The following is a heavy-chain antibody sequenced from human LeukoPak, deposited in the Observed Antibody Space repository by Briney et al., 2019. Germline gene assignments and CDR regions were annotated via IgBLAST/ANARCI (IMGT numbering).Heavy chain of an antibody. CDR3: AKGPYSYGPGDLDY. CDR1: GFTFDDYA. D-gene: IGHD5-18*01. V-gene: IGHV3-9*01. Sequence: GGSLRLSCAASGFTFDDYAMHWVRQAPGKGLEWVSGISWNSGSIGYADSVKGRFTISRDNAKNSLYLQMNSLRAEDTALYYCAKGPYSYGPGDLDYWGQGTLVTVSS. CDR2: ISWNSGSI. J-gene: IGHJ4*02.